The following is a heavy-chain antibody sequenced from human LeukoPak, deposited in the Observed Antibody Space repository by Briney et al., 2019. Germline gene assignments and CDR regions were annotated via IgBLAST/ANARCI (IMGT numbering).Heavy chain of an antibody. D-gene: IGHD6-19*01. CDR1: GFTFSSYW. CDR3: ARGSLLGWRGSVY. Sequence: GGSLRLSCAASGFTFSSYWMSWVRQGPGKGLEGVANIKQDGSEKYYVDSVKGRFTISRDNAKNSLYLQMNSLRAEDTAVYYCARGSLLGWRGSVYWGQGTLVTVSS. V-gene: IGHV3-7*01. CDR2: IKQDGSEK. J-gene: IGHJ4*02.